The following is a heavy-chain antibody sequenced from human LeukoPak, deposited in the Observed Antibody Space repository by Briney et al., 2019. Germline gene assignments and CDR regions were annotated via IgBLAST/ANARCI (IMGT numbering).Heavy chain of an antibody. D-gene: IGHD2-8*01. CDR3: ARNRGLGYCTNGVCYSDVFDI. CDR2: IDWDDDK. J-gene: IGHJ3*02. V-gene: IGHV2-70*04. Sequence: ESGPALVKPTQTLTLTCTFPGFSLSTSGMRVSWIRQPPGKALEWLARIDWDDDKFYSTSLKTRLTISKDTSKNQVVLTMTNMDPVDTATYYCARNRGLGYCTNGVCYSDVFDIWGQGTMVTVSS. CDR1: GFSLSTSGMR.